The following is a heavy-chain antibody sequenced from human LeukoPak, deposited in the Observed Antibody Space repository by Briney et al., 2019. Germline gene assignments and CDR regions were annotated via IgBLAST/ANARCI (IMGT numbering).Heavy chain of an antibody. CDR3: ARDRLTIFGEHFDY. CDR2: ISSSGSTI. J-gene: IGHJ4*02. V-gene: IGHV3-48*03. D-gene: IGHD3-3*01. Sequence: GGSLRLSCAASGFTFSGSAMHWVRQASGKGLEWVSYISSSGSTIYYADSVKGRFTISRDNAKNSLYLQMNSLRAEDTAVYYCARDRLTIFGEHFDYWGQGTLVTVSS. CDR1: GFTFSGSA.